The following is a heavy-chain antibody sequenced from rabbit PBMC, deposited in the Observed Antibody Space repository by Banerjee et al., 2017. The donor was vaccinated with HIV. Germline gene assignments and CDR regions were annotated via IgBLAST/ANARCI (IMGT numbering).Heavy chain of an antibody. J-gene: IGHJ4*01. CDR1: GFSFSSSYW. CDR3: AREDDDYGDWNL. D-gene: IGHD2-1*01. V-gene: IGHV1S45*01. Sequence: LEESGGGLVQPEGSLTLTCTASGFSFSSSYWICWVRQAPGKGLEWIACIYTGSGGTHYASWAKGRFTISKASSTTVTLQVTSLTAADTATYFCAREDDDYGDWNLWGQGTLVTVS. CDR2: IYTGSGGT.